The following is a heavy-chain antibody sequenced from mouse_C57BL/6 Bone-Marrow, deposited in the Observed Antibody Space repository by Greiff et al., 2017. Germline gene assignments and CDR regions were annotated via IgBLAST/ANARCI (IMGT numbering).Heavy chain of an antibody. CDR1: GFTFSSYG. J-gene: IGHJ4*01. CDR3: ARRGVTTHYYAMDY. V-gene: IGHV5-6*02. CDR2: ISSGGSYN. D-gene: IGHD2-2*01. Sequence: EVKLEESGGDLVKPGGSLKLSCAASGFTFSSYGMSWVRQTPDKRLEWVATISSGGSYNSYPDSVQGRFTISRDNAKNTLYLQMSSLKSEDTDMYYCARRGVTTHYYAMDYWGQGTSVTVSS.